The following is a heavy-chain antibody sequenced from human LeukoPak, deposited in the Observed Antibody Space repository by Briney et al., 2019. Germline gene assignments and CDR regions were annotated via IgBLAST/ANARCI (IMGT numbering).Heavy chain of an antibody. Sequence: PGGSLRLSCAASGFTFSSYSMNWVRQAPGKGLEWVASISTGSSYKYYADLVMGRFTISRDNAENSLYLQMNSLRAEDTAVYFCARDKGGYNYEYYFDSWGRGALVTVSS. CDR3: ARDKGGYNYEYYFDS. CDR1: GFTFSSYS. V-gene: IGHV3-21*01. J-gene: IGHJ4*02. D-gene: IGHD5-18*01. CDR2: ISTGSSYK.